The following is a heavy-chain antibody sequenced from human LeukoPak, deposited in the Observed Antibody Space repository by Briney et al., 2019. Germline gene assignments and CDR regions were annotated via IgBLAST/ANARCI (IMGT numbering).Heavy chain of an antibody. CDR3: ARDSTMIDEGAY. Sequence: PSETLSLTCAVSGGSISSSNWWSWVRQPPGKGLEWIGEIYHSGSTNYNPSLKSRVTISVDKSKNQFSLKLSSVTAAGTAVYYCARDSTMIDEGAYWGQGTLVTVSS. J-gene: IGHJ4*02. V-gene: IGHV4-4*02. CDR1: GGSISSSNW. CDR2: IYHSGST. D-gene: IGHD3-22*01.